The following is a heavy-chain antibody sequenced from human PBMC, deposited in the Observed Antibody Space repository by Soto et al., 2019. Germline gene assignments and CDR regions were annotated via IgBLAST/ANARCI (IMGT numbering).Heavy chain of an antibody. CDR3: AREGGSYYYYYGMDV. Sequence: SVKVSCKASGGTFSSYAISWVRQAPGQGLEWMGGIIPIFGTANYAQKFQGRVTITADESTSTAYMELSSLRSEDTAVYYCAREGGSYYYYYGMDVWGQGTTVTVSS. CDR2: IIPIFGTA. V-gene: IGHV1-69*13. J-gene: IGHJ6*02. CDR1: GGTFSSYA. D-gene: IGHD1-26*01.